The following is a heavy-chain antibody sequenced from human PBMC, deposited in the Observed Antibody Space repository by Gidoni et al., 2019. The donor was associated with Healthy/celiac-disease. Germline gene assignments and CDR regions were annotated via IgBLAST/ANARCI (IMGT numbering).Heavy chain of an antibody. Sequence: QVQMVESGGGVVQPGRSLRLAWAASGFTLRSYGMQGVRQAPGKGLECVAVISYDGSNKYYADSVKGRFTISRDNSKNTLYLQMNSLWSEDTAVYYCARLGPEGCSGGSCHDYYYYYGMDVWGQGTTVTVSS. J-gene: IGHJ6*02. CDR2: ISYDGSNK. D-gene: IGHD2-15*01. CDR3: ARLGPEGCSGGSCHDYYYYYGMDV. CDR1: GFTLRSYG. V-gene: IGHV3-30*03.